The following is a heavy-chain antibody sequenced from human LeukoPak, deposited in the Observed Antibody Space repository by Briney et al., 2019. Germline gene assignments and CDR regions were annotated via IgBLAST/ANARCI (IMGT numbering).Heavy chain of an antibody. CDR2: ISGSGGST. CDR1: EFTFSSYA. V-gene: IGHV3-23*01. Sequence: GGSLRLSCAASEFTFSSYAMSWVRQAPGKGLEWVSAISGSGGSTYYADSVKGRFTISRDNSKNTLYLQMNSLRAEDTAVYYCAKAVSYNWNYSWFDPWGQGTLVTVSS. D-gene: IGHD1-7*01. J-gene: IGHJ5*02. CDR3: AKAVSYNWNYSWFDP.